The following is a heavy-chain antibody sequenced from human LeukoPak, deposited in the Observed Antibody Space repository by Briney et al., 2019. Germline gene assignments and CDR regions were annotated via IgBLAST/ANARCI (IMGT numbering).Heavy chain of an antibody. J-gene: IGHJ4*02. V-gene: IGHV1-2*02. D-gene: IGHD3-10*02. CDR3: ARDKYDYVWGHYQW. CDR1: GYTFTGYY. Sequence: ASVKVSCKASGYTFTGYYMHWVRQAPGQGLEWMGWINPNSGGTNYAQKFQGRVTMTRDTSISTAYMELSRLRSDDTALYYCARDKYDYVWGHYQWWGQGTLVTVSS. CDR2: INPNSGGT.